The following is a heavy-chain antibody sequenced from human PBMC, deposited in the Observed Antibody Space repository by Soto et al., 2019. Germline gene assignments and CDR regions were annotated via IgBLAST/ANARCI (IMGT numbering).Heavy chain of an antibody. CDR3: AGPGDYSSDPNWFDP. J-gene: IGHJ5*02. Sequence: GGSLRLSCAASGFTFSSYAMSWVRQAPGKGLEWVSAISGSGGSTYYADSVKGRLTISRDNSKNTLYLQMNSLRAEDTAVYYCAGPGDYSSDPNWFDPWGQGTLVTVSS. CDR2: ISGSGGST. V-gene: IGHV3-23*01. CDR1: GFTFSSYA. D-gene: IGHD6-19*01.